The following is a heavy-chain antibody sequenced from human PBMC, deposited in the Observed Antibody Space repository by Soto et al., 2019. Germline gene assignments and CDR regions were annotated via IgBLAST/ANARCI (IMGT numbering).Heavy chain of an antibody. CDR2: ILPIFGTA. Sequence: QVQLVQSGAEVKKPGSSVKVSCKASGGTFSSYAIRWVRQAPGQGLEWMGGILPIFGTANYAQKFQGRVTITADKSTSTAYMELSSLRSEDTAVYYCARDREADCGGDCYCNWFDPWGQGTLVTVSS. CDR3: ARDREADCGGDCYCNWFDP. D-gene: IGHD2-21*02. J-gene: IGHJ5*02. V-gene: IGHV1-69*06. CDR1: GGTFSSYA.